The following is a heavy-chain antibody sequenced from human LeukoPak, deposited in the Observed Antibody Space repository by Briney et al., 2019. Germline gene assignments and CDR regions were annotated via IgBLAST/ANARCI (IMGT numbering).Heavy chain of an antibody. CDR1: GFTFSSYA. J-gene: IGHJ3*02. CDR3: AKSLLTTATGTGRAFDI. D-gene: IGHD1-1*01. V-gene: IGHV3-23*01. CDR2: ISGSGGST. Sequence: GGSLRLSCAASGFTFSSYAMSWVRQAPGKGLEWVSAISGSGGSTYYADPVKGRFTISRDNSKNTPYLQMNSLRAEDSAEYYCAKSLLTTATGTGRAFDIWGQGTMVTVSA.